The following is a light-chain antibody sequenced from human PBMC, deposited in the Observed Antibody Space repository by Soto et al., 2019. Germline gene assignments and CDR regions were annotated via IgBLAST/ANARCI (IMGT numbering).Light chain of an antibody. Sequence: QSVLTQSSSASASLGSSGKLTCTLNSGQNNYIIAWHQQQPGKAPRFLMHLEGSGIYNKGSGVPDRFSGYRSGTDRYLTISNLHVEDEAVYYCETWDSNTRVFGGRTKLTVL. CDR1: SGQNNYI. J-gene: IGLJ3*02. CDR3: ETWDSNTRV. CDR2: LEGSGIY. V-gene: IGLV4-60*02.